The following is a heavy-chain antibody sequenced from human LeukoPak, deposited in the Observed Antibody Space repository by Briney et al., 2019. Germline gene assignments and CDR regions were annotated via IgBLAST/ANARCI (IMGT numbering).Heavy chain of an antibody. D-gene: IGHD2-15*01. J-gene: IGHJ6*03. CDR3: AKDRCSGGSCDPPYYYFMDV. V-gene: IGHV3-30*02. Sequence: GGSLRLSCAASGVTFNTYGIHWVRQTPGEGLEWVAFIRYDGSNKHYADSVKGRFTISRDNSKNTLYLQMNSLRVEDTAVYYCAKDRCSGGSCDPPYYYFMDVWGKGTTVTVSS. CDR2: IRYDGSNK. CDR1: GVTFNTYG.